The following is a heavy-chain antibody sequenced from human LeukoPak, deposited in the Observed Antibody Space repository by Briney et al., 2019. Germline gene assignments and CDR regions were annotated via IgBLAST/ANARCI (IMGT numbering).Heavy chain of an antibody. V-gene: IGHV3-30*04. Sequence: GGSLRLSCAASGFTFSSYAMHWVRQAPGKGLEWVAVISYDGSNKYYADSVKGRFTISRDNSKNTLYLQMNSLRAEDTAVYYCAREKDYVWGSYRAYYYGMDVWGKGTTVTVSS. CDR3: AREKDYVWGSYRAYYYGMDV. CDR2: ISYDGSNK. CDR1: GFTFSSYA. D-gene: IGHD3-16*02. J-gene: IGHJ6*04.